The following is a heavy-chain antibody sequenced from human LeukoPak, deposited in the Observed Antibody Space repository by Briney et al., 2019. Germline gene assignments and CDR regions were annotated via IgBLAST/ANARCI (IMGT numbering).Heavy chain of an antibody. V-gene: IGHV4-39*01. CDR1: GGSISSSSYY. CDR2: IYYSGST. CDR3: ASINFSSWYSRGYYYYMDV. D-gene: IGHD6-13*01. Sequence: PSETLSLTCTVSGGSISSSSYYWGWIRQPPGKGLEWIGSIYYSGSTYYNPSLKSRVTISVDTSKNQFSLKLSSVTAADTAVYYCASINFSSWYSRGYYYYMDVWGKGTTVTVSS. J-gene: IGHJ6*03.